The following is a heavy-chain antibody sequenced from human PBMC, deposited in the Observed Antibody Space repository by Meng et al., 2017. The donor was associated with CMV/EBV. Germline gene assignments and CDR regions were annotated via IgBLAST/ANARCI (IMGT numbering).Heavy chain of an antibody. V-gene: IGHV3-30-3*01. D-gene: IGHD3-16*01. CDR2: ISYDGSNK. CDR1: GFTFSSYA. CDR3: ARGINNFDY. Sequence: GESLKISCAASGFTFSSYAMHWVRQAPGKGLEWVAVISYDGSNKYYADSVKGRFTISRDNSKNTLYLQMNSLRAEDTAVYYCARGINNFDYWGQGTLVPSPQ. J-gene: IGHJ4*02.